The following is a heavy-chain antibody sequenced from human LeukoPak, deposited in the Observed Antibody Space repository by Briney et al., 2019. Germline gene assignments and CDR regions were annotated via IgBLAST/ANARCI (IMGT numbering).Heavy chain of an antibody. CDR3: ARDSQLGVHYYYYMDV. CDR1: GFTFSSYT. Sequence: GGSLRLSCAASGFTFSSYTMHWVRQAPGKGLEWVAVISYDGSNKYYADSVKGRFTISRDNAKNSLYLQMNSLRGEDTAVYYCARDSQLGVHYYYYMDVWGKGTTVTVS. V-gene: IGHV3-30-3*01. J-gene: IGHJ6*03. D-gene: IGHD7-27*01. CDR2: ISYDGSNK.